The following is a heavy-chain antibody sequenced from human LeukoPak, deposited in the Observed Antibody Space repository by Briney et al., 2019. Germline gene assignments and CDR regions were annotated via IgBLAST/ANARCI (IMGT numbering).Heavy chain of an antibody. J-gene: IGHJ4*02. CDR2: INHSGST. Sequence: PSETLSLTCAVYGGSFSGYYWSWIRQPPGKGLEWIGEINHSGSTNYNPSLKSRVTISVDTSKNQFSLKLSSVTAADTAVYYCARGFVQTYDSSDYYYDYWGQGTLVTVSS. CDR1: GGSFSGYY. CDR3: ARGFVQTYDSSDYYYDY. V-gene: IGHV4-34*01. D-gene: IGHD3-22*01.